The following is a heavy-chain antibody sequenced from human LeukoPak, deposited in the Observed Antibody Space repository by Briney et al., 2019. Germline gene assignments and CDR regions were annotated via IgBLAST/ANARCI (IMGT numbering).Heavy chain of an antibody. D-gene: IGHD6-25*01. CDR3: ARGSYGSGKSFDY. Sequence: SQTLSLTCAITGDSVSSDSVAWNWIRQSPSRGLEWLGRTYYRSKWYNEHAVAVKSRITINPDTSKNHFSLQLNSVTPEDTAVYYCARGSYGSGKSFDYWGQGTLVTVSS. J-gene: IGHJ4*02. CDR1: GDSVSSDSVA. V-gene: IGHV6-1*01. CDR2: TYYRSKWYN.